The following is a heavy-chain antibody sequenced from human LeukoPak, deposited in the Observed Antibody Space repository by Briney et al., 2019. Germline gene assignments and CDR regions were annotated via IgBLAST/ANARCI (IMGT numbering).Heavy chain of an antibody. CDR1: GFTFSTYW. J-gene: IGHJ4*02. CDR3: SRGGQDDYSDY. D-gene: IGHD3-16*01. CDR2: INSDGRTT. V-gene: IGHV3-74*01. Sequence: PGGTLRLSCAASGFTFSTYWMHWVRQGPGKGLVWVSRINSDGRTTDYADSVRGRFTISRDNAKNTLYLQMNSLRAEDTAVYYCSRGGQDDYSDYWGQGTLVTVSS.